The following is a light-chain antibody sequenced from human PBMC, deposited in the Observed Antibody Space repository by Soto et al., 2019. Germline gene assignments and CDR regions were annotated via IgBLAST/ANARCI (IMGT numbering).Light chain of an antibody. J-gene: IGKJ1*01. CDR2: GAS. CDR1: QSVSSSY. V-gene: IGKV3-20*01. CDR3: QQYGSSSWT. Sequence: EIVLTQSPGTLSLSPGERATLSCRASQSVSSSYLAWYQHKPGQAPRLLIYGASSRATGIPDRFSGSGSGTDFTLTISRLEPEDLAVYYCQQYGSSSWTFGHGTKVDVK.